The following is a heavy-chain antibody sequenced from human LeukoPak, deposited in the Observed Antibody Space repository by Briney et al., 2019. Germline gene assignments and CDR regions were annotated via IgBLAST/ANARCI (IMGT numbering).Heavy chain of an antibody. CDR2: IYHSGST. CDR3: ARRDDSSGYHKIFDY. Sequence: SETLSLTCTVSGYSISSGYYWGWIRQPPGKGLEWIGSIYHSGSTYYNPSLKSRVTISVDTSKNQFYLKLSSLTAADTAVYFCARRDDSSGYHKIFDYWGPGTLVTVSS. V-gene: IGHV4-38-2*02. D-gene: IGHD3-22*01. J-gene: IGHJ4*02. CDR1: GYSISSGYY.